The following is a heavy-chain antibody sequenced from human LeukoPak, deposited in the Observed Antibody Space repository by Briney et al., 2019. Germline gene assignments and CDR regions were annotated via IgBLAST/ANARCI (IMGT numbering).Heavy chain of an antibody. CDR1: GFTFSNAW. D-gene: IGHD5-24*01. Sequence: GGSLRLSCAASGFTFSNAWMSWVRQAPGKGLEWVGRIKSKTDGGTTDYAAPVKGRFTISRDNAKNSLYLQMNSLRAEDTAVYYCARGGRDGYNSRFSVYFDYWGQGTLVTVSS. CDR3: ARGGRDGYNSRFSVYFDY. V-gene: IGHV3-15*01. CDR2: IKSKTDGGTT. J-gene: IGHJ4*02.